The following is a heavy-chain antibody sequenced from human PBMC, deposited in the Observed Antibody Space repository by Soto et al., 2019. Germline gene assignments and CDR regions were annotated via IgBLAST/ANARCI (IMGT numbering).Heavy chain of an antibody. V-gene: IGHV3-21*01. CDR3: AILVNVLLWFWDTGAFDI. CDR1: GFTFSSYS. Sequence: EVQLVESGGGLVKPGGSLRLSCAASGFTFSSYSMNWVRQAPGKGLEWVSSISSSNSYIYYSDSVKGRFTISRDNAKNSLYLKMNILRAEDKAVYYCAILVNVLLWFWDTGAFDIWGQGTMVTVSS. J-gene: IGHJ3*02. D-gene: IGHD3-10*01. CDR2: ISSSNSYI.